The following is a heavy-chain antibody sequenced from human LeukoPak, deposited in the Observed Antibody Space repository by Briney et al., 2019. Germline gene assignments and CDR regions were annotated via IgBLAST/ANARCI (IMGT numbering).Heavy chain of an antibody. CDR2: IYYSGST. D-gene: IGHD3-22*01. Sequence: PSETLSLTCTVSGGSISSGGYYWSWIRQHLGKGLEWIGYIYYSGSTYYNPSLKSRVTISVDTSKNQISLKLSSVTAADTAVYYCARAGDSSVSRYYYYGMDVWGQGTTVTVSS. V-gene: IGHV4-31*03. CDR1: GGSISSGGYY. J-gene: IGHJ6*02. CDR3: ARAGDSSVSRYYYYGMDV.